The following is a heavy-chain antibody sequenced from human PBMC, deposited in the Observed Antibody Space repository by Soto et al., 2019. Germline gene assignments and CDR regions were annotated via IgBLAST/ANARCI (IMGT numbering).Heavy chain of an antibody. CDR3: ARTRSFTLGFYYDGMDV. J-gene: IGHJ6*02. CDR2: IYPGDSDT. Sequence: GESKKISCPGSGYSFASYWIGWLRPLPGKDLEWMGIIYPGDSDTRYSPCFQGQVTISADKSLRTAYLQWTSLKASDTALYYCARTRSFTLGFYYDGMDVWGQGTTVTVSS. V-gene: IGHV5-51*01. CDR1: GYSFASYW. D-gene: IGHD6-6*01.